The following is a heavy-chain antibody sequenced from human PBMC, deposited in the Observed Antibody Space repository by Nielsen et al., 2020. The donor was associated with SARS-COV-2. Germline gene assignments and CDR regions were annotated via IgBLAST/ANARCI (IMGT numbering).Heavy chain of an antibody. CDR2: ISGSGGST. V-gene: IGHV3-23*01. J-gene: IGHJ4*02. D-gene: IGHD3-16*01. CDR3: AKANDGGYYFDY. Sequence: VRQMPGKGLEWVSAISGSGGSTYYADSVKGRFTISRDNSKNTLYLQMNSLRAEDTAVYYCAKANDGGYYFDYWGQGTLVTVSS.